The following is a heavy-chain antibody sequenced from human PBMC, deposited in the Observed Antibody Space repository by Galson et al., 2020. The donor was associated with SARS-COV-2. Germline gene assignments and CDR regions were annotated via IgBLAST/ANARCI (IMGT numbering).Heavy chain of an antibody. Sequence: SETMSLTCTVSGGSISSGGYYWSWIRQHPGKGLEWIGYIYYSGSTYYNPSLKSRVTISVDTSKNQFSLKLSSVTAADTAVYYCARENKIAARPDNYFDYWGQGTLVTVSS. D-gene: IGHD6-6*01. CDR3: ARENKIAARPDNYFDY. CDR1: GGSISSGGYY. J-gene: IGHJ4*02. V-gene: IGHV4-31*03. CDR2: IYYSGST.